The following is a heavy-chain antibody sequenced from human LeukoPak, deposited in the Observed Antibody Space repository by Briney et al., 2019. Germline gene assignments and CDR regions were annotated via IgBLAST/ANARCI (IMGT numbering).Heavy chain of an antibody. J-gene: IGHJ4*02. CDR2: IIPIFGIA. Sequence: GASVKVSCEASGGTFSSYAISWVRQAPGQGLEWMGRIIPIFGIANYAQKFQGRVTITADKSTSTAYMELSSLRSEDTAVHYCARDQVVVVAAPGYYFDYWGQGTLVTVSS. CDR3: ARDQVVVVAAPGYYFDY. D-gene: IGHD2-15*01. CDR1: GGTFSSYA. V-gene: IGHV1-69*04.